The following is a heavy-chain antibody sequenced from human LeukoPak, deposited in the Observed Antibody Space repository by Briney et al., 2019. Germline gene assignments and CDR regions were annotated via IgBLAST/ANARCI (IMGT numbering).Heavy chain of an antibody. CDR1: GFPFSSCA. Sequence: GGSLRLSCAASGFPFSSCAMSWVRQAPGKGLEWVAKISPDGSEKYYVDSVKGRFTISRDNAKNSLDLQMSSLRADDTAVYYCARGGSSRFDQWGQGTLVTVSS. CDR2: ISPDGSEK. J-gene: IGHJ4*02. D-gene: IGHD6-13*01. V-gene: IGHV3-7*04. CDR3: ARGGSSRFDQ.